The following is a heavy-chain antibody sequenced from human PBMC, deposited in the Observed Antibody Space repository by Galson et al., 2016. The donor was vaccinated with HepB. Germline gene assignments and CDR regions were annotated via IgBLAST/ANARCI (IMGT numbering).Heavy chain of an antibody. CDR3: ARVGLYSGNYYHDY. CDR2: LSAYNGAT. J-gene: IGHJ4*02. Sequence: SVKVSCKASGYTFNSYGITWVRQAPGQGLEWMGWLSAYNGATNYAQNFQGRVTMTTERFTTTAYMELRSLRFDDTAVYYCARVGLYSGNYYHDYWGQGTLVSVAS. D-gene: IGHD1-1*01. CDR1: GYTFNSYG. V-gene: IGHV1-18*01.